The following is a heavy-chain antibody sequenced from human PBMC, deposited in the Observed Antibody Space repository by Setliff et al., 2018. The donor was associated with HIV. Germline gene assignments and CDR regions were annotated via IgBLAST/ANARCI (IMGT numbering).Heavy chain of an antibody. Sequence: SETLSLTCTVSGGSISSSSYYWGWIRQPPGKGLEWIGSIYSSGSPSYNPSLSSRLTISVDTSKNHVSLRLSSVTAADTGVHYCARHKDPPGSRWIFYYYYMDLWGGGTTVTVSS. CDR3: ARHKDPPGSRWIFYYYYMDL. J-gene: IGHJ6*03. D-gene: IGHD6-13*01. CDR2: IYSSGSP. V-gene: IGHV4-39*01. CDR1: GGSISSSSYY.